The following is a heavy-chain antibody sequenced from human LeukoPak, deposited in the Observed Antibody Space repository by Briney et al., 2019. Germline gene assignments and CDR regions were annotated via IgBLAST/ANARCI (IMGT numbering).Heavy chain of an antibody. J-gene: IGHJ4*02. CDR1: GYSFSSYW. CDR3: ARDVGGAGSF. V-gene: IGHV3-74*01. CDR2: IDNYGRTT. D-gene: IGHD3-10*01. Sequence: GGSLRLSCAASGYSFSSYWMHWVRPVPGKGLVWVSRIDNYGRTTDYADSVKGRFTISRDNVQNTLYLQMNSLNAEDTAVYYCARDVGGAGSFWGQGTLVTVSS.